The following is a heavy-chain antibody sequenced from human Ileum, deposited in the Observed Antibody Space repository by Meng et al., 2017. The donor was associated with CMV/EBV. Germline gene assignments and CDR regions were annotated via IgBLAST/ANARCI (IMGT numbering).Heavy chain of an antibody. V-gene: IGHV3-73*01. CDR2: IRSKANSYGT. CDR1: GFTFSGSA. Sequence: GGSLTLSCAASGFTFSGSAMHWVRQASGKGLELVGRIRSKANSYGTAYAASVKGRFTISRDDSKNTAYLQMNSLKTEDTAVYYCTRRTDFWSGPYGMDVWGQGTTVTVSS. CDR3: TRRTDFWSGPYGMDV. D-gene: IGHD3-3*01. J-gene: IGHJ6*02.